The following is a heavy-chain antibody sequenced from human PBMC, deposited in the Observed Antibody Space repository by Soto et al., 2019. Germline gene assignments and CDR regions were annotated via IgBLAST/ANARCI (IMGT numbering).Heavy chain of an antibody. J-gene: IGHJ4*02. CDR2: INPSGGST. CDR1: GYTFTSYY. CDR3: ACQLYGDYAHGVMNTASDY. D-gene: IGHD4-17*01. Sequence: ASVKVSCKASGYTFTSYYMHWVRQAPGQGLEWMGIINPSGGSTSYAQKFQGRVTMTRDTSTSTVYMELSSLRSEDTAVYYCACQLYGDYAHGVMNTASDYWGQGTLVTVSS. V-gene: IGHV1-46*03.